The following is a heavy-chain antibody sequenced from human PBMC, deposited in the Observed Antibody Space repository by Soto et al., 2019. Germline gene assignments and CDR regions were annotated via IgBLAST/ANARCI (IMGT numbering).Heavy chain of an antibody. CDR3: ARDTPASGVATLDF. CDR1: GYTFSNYG. V-gene: IGHV1-18*01. CDR2: ISAYTGNT. D-gene: IGHD2-15*01. Sequence: QVQLVQSGAEVKKPGASVKVSCKTSGYTFSNYGISWVRQAPGQGLEWMAWISAYTGNTNFAQRFQGRVTMTTDTSTSTAYMALRSLRSDDRAVYYWARDTPASGVATLDFWGQGSLVSVSS. J-gene: IGHJ4*02.